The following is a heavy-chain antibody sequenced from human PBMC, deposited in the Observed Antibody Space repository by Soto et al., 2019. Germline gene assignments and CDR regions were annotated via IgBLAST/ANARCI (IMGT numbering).Heavy chain of an antibody. Sequence: EVQLVESGGGLVKPGGSLRLSCADSGVTFSNYTMNWVRQAPGKGLEWVSSISRSSRNIYYADSLKGRFTISRDNAKNALYLQMNSLRAETTAVYYCARDLKVAGTNSFYYYGMDVWGQGTTVTVSS. V-gene: IGHV3-21*03. CDR3: ARDLKVAGTNSFYYYGMDV. CDR1: GVTFSNYT. D-gene: IGHD6-19*01. CDR2: ISRSSRNI. J-gene: IGHJ6*02.